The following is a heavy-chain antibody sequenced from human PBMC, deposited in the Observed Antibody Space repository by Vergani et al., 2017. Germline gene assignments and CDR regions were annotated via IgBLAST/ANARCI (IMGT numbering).Heavy chain of an antibody. D-gene: IGHD1-1*01. V-gene: IGHV3-30*03. J-gene: IGHJ1*01. Sequence: QVHLVESGGGVVQPGRSLRLSCVVSGFTSSYYGMHWVRQAPGKGLEWVAVISYDGTKKYSADSVKGRFTISRDNSKSTLYLQMNSLRTEDTAVYYCATKSCGTPGCQIGYFREWGQGTLVTVSS. CDR1: GFTSSYYG. CDR2: ISYDGTKK. CDR3: ATKSCGTPGCQIGYFRE.